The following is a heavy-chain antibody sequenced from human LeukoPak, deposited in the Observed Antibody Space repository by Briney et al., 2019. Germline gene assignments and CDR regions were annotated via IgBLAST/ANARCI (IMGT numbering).Heavy chain of an antibody. CDR2: VNPKNGDT. CDR3: SRDLSSTAYWELDY. CDR1: GYIFTDYF. J-gene: IGHJ4*02. V-gene: IGHV1-2*06. D-gene: IGHD3-10*01. Sequence: GSSVRISCKASGYIFTDYFIHWVRQAPGQGPEWMGRVNPKNGDTHYAQTFQGRVTVTRATSISTAYMDLTTLRSDDTAIYYCSRDLSSTAYWELDYWGQGTLVTVSS.